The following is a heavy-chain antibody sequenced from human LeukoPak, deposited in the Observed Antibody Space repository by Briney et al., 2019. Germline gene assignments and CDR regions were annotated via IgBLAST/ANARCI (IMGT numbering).Heavy chain of an antibody. CDR2: ISYDGSNK. J-gene: IGHJ4*02. Sequence: GRSLRLSCAASGFTFSSYAMHWVRQAPGKGLEWVAVISYDGSNKYYADSVKGRFTISRDNSKNTLYLQMNSLRAEDTAVYYCARANAYDPLDYWGQGTLVTVSS. CDR3: ARANAYDPLDY. CDR1: GFTFSSYA. D-gene: IGHD1-1*01. V-gene: IGHV3-30-3*01.